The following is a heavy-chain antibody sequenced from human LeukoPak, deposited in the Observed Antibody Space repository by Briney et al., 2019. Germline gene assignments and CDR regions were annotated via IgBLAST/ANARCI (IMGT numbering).Heavy chain of an antibody. CDR3: ARDRGWFAMDV. V-gene: IGHV3-7*01. CDR1: GFTFSSYW. D-gene: IGHD3-10*01. CDR2: IKQDGSEI. J-gene: IGHJ6*02. Sequence: GGSLRLSWVASGFTFSSYWMNWVRQAPVKGLEWVANIKQDGSEIYYVDSVKGRFTISRDNAKNSLYLQMNSLRAEDTAVYHCARDRGWFAMDVWGQGTTVTVSS.